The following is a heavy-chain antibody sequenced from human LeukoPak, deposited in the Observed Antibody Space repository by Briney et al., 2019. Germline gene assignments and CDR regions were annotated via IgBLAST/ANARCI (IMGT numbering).Heavy chain of an antibody. J-gene: IGHJ4*02. D-gene: IGHD3-10*01. CDR1: GGSISSYY. Sequence: SETLSLTCTVSGGSISSYYWSWIRQPPGKGLEWIGYIYYSGSTNYNPSLMSRVTISVDTSKTQFSLKLSSVTAADPAVYYCARDEAAMVPFFDYWGQGTLVTVSS. V-gene: IGHV4-59*01. CDR3: ARDEAAMVPFFDY. CDR2: IYYSGST.